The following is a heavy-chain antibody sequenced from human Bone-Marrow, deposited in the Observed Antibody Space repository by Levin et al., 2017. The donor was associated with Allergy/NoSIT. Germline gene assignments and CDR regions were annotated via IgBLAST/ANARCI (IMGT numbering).Heavy chain of an antibody. Sequence: NTGGSLRLSCAASGFTFSNAWMSWVRQAPGKGLEWVGRIKSKTDGGTTDYAAPVKGRFTISRDDSKNTLYLQMNSLKTEDTAVYYCTTGYQQLDPSDYWGQGTLVTVSS. CDR3: TTGYQQLDPSDY. V-gene: IGHV3-15*01. CDR2: IKSKTDGGTT. D-gene: IGHD6-13*01. J-gene: IGHJ4*02. CDR1: GFTFSNAW.